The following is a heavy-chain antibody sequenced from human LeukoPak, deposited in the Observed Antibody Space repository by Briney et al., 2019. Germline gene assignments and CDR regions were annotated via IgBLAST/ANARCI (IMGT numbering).Heavy chain of an antibody. J-gene: IGHJ6*02. CDR1: GFTFSSYW. D-gene: IGHD1-1*01. V-gene: IGHV3-74*01. Sequence: GESLNISCAASGFTFSSYWMHWVRQAPGKGLVWVSHIHTDGSSTRYADSVRGRFTISRDNAKNTLYLQMNSLRAEDTAVYYCASDRVHYGLDVWGQGTTVTVSS. CDR2: IHTDGSST. CDR3: ASDRVHYGLDV.